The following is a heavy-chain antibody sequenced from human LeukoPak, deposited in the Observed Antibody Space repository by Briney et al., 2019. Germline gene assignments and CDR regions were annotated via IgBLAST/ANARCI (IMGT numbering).Heavy chain of an antibody. CDR1: GFTFSSYA. J-gene: IGHJ4*02. CDR3: AKDSDILTGYEFDY. V-gene: IGHV3-23*01. CDR2: ISGSGGST. D-gene: IGHD3-9*01. Sequence: GGSLRLSCAASGFTFSSYAMSWVRQAPGKGLEWVSAISGSGGSTYYADSVKGRFTMSRDNSKNTLYLQMNSLRAEDTAVYYCAKDSDILTGYEFDYWGQGTLVTVSS.